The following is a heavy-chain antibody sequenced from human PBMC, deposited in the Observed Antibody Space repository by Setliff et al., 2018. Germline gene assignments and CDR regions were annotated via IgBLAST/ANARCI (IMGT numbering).Heavy chain of an antibody. CDR3: ARDGFQLPTQSNWFDP. CDR1: GGSISNSNNP. D-gene: IGHD2-2*01. J-gene: IGHJ5*02. CDR2: IYYSGST. V-gene: IGHV4-39*07. Sequence: SETLSLTCTVSGGSISNSNNPWGWIRQPPGKGLEWIGSIYYSGSTYYNPSLKSRVTISVDTSKNQFSLKLSSVTAADTAVYYCARDGFQLPTQSNWFDPWGQGTLVTVSS.